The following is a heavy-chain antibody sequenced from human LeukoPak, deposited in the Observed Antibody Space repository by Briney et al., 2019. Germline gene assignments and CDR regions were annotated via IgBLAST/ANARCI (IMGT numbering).Heavy chain of an antibody. J-gene: IGHJ4*02. CDR1: GGSFSGYY. D-gene: IGHD6-19*01. CDR3: ARRGYSSGWKAYYFDY. Sequence: SETLSLTCAVYGGSFSGYYWSWIRQPPGKGLEWIGEINHSGSTNYNPSLKSRVTISVDTSKNQFSLKLRSVTAADTAVYYCARRGYSSGWKAYYFDYWGQGTLVTVSS. V-gene: IGHV4-34*01. CDR2: INHSGST.